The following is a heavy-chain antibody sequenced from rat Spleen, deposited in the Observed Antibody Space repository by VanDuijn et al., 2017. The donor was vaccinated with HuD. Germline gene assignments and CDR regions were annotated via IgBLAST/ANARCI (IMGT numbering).Heavy chain of an antibody. J-gene: IGHJ2*01. CDR3: ARLDYPGVTDLDY. CDR2: VSNDGVNT. Sequence: EVQLVETGGGLVQPGKSLKLSCVASGFTFSRYWMYWVRQAPGKGLEWVSSVSNDGVNTYYPDSVKGRFTISRDSAKSTLYLQMDSLRSEDTATYYCARLDYPGVTDLDYWGQGVMVTVSS. V-gene: IGHV5-58*01. D-gene: IGHD1-4*01. CDR1: GFTFSRYW.